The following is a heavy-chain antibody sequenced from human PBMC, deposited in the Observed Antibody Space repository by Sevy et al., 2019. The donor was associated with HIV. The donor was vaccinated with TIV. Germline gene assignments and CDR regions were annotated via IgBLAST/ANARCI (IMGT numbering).Heavy chain of an antibody. Sequence: ASVKVSCKASGYTFTSYGISWVRQAPGQGLEWMGWISAYNGNTNYAQKLQGRVTMTTDTSTSPAYMELRSLRSDDTAVYYCARGSSGWPYYYYYGMDVWGQGTTVTVSS. CDR2: ISAYNGNT. CDR1: GYTFTSYG. D-gene: IGHD6-19*01. J-gene: IGHJ6*02. CDR3: ARGSSGWPYYYYYGMDV. V-gene: IGHV1-18*01.